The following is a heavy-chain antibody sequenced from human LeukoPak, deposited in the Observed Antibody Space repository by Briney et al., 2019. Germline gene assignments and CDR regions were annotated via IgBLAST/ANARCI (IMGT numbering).Heavy chain of an antibody. CDR2: ISAYSGNT. D-gene: IGHD3-22*01. Sequence: GASVKVSCKASGYTFTSYGISWVRQAPGQGLEWMGWISAYSGNTNYAQKLQGRVTMTTDTSTSTAYMELRSLRSDDTAVYYCARDYYDSSGYPYYFDYWGQGTLVTVSS. CDR1: GYTFTSYG. V-gene: IGHV1-18*01. CDR3: ARDYYDSSGYPYYFDY. J-gene: IGHJ4*02.